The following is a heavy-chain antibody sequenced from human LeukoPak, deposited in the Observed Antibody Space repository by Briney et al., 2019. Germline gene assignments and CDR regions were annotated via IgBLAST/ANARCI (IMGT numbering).Heavy chain of an antibody. V-gene: IGHV1-46*01. Sequence: ASVKVSCKASGYTFTSYYMHWVRPAPGQGLEWMGIINPSGGSTSYAQKFQGRVTMTRDMSTSTVYMELSSLRSEDTAVYYCARDEVNTAMVLWGQGTMVTVSS. CDR3: ARDEVNTAMVL. J-gene: IGHJ3*01. D-gene: IGHD5-18*01. CDR2: INPSGGST. CDR1: GYTFTSYY.